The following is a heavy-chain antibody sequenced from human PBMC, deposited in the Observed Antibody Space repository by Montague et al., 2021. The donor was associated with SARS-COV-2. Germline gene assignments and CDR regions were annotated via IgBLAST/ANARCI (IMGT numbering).Heavy chain of an antibody. D-gene: IGHD3-22*01. Sequence: SETLSLTCGVSGASVTSTNWWSWVRQPTGKGLEWIGEIYHTGNTNYSPSLKNRVFISLDKSKNQLSLRLNSVTAADTAVYYCASPKEGSGYYRPFDYWGQGILVTVPS. CDR1: GASVTSTNW. J-gene: IGHJ4*02. V-gene: IGHV4-4*02. CDR3: ASPKEGSGYYRPFDY. CDR2: IYHTGNT.